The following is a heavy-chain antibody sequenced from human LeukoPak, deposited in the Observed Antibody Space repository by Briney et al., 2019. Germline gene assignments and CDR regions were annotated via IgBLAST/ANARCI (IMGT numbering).Heavy chain of an antibody. V-gene: IGHV3-23*01. CDR2: ISGSGDST. Sequence: GGSLRLSCAASGFTFSSYAMSWVRQAPGKGLEWVSAISGSGDSTYYGDSVKGRFTISRDNSKNTLYLQMNSLRAEDTAVYYCAKDRDYYDSSGDRLAAFDIWGQGTMVTVSS. J-gene: IGHJ3*02. D-gene: IGHD3-22*01. CDR1: GFTFSSYA. CDR3: AKDRDYYDSSGDRLAAFDI.